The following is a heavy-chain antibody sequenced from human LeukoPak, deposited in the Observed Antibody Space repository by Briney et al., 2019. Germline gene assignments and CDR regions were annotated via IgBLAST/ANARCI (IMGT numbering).Heavy chain of an antibody. CDR1: GFTFDDYA. CDR2: ISWNSGSI. J-gene: IGHJ4*02. V-gene: IGHV3-9*01. CDR3: AKDLIGGSSLGPFDY. D-gene: IGHD2-15*01. Sequence: GGSLRLSCAASGFTFDDYAMHWVRQAPGKGLEWVSGISWNSGSIGYADSVKGRFTISRDNAKNSLYLQMNSLRAEDTALYYCAKDLIGGSSLGPFDYWGQGTLVTVSS.